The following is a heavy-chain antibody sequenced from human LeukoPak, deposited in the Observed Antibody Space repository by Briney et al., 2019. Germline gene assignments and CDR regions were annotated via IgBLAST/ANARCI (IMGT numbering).Heavy chain of an antibody. CDR1: GFTFSIYA. J-gene: IGHJ6*02. D-gene: IGHD2-21*02. Sequence: GGSLRLSCAASGFTFSIYAMSWVRQAPGKGLEWVSAISGSGGSTYYADSVKGRFTISRDNSKNTLYLQMNSLRAEDTAVYYCAKDRWLVTFYYYGMDVWGQGTTVTVSS. V-gene: IGHV3-23*01. CDR3: AKDRWLVTFYYYGMDV. CDR2: ISGSGGST.